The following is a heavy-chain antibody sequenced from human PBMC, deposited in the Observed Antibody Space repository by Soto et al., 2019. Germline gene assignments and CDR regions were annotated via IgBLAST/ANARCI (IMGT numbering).Heavy chain of an antibody. V-gene: IGHV3-7*05. CDR3: GRRIGNWPSSFCRSIDY. CDR1: GFTFNRHW. CDR2: IKEDGIDK. D-gene: IGHD2-2*01. J-gene: IGHJ4*02. Sequence: EVQLVESGGDLVQPGGSLRLSCAASGFTFNRHWMTWVRQAPGKGLEGVANIKEDGIDKYYVDSVRGRLTISRDNAKNSRYLQMDSLRAEDTAVYYFGRRIGNWPSSFCRSIDYWGQGTLVTVSS.